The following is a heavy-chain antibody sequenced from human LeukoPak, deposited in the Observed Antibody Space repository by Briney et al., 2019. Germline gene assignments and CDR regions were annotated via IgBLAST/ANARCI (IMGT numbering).Heavy chain of an antibody. D-gene: IGHD2-15*01. Sequence: SQTLSLTCAVSGGSISSGGYSWSWIRQPPGKGLEWIGYIYHSGSTYYNPSLKSRVTISVDRSKSQFSLKLSSVTAADTAVYYCARDKILVAGRYYYYYGMDVWGQGTTVTVSS. CDR1: GGSISSGGYS. CDR3: ARDKILVAGRYYYYYGMDV. J-gene: IGHJ6*02. V-gene: IGHV4-30-2*01. CDR2: IYHSGST.